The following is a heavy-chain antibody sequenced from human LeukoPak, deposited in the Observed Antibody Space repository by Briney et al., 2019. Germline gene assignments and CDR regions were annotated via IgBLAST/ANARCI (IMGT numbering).Heavy chain of an antibody. CDR3: ARARRVAAAGTSWFDP. V-gene: IGHV3-48*01. D-gene: IGHD6-13*01. CDR1: GFTFSSYA. Sequence: GGSLRLSCAASGFTFSSYAMSWVRQAPGKGLEWVSYISSSSSTIYYADSVKGRFTISRDNAKNSLYLQMNSLRAEDTAVYYCARARRVAAAGTSWFDPWGQGTLVTVSS. J-gene: IGHJ5*02. CDR2: ISSSSSTI.